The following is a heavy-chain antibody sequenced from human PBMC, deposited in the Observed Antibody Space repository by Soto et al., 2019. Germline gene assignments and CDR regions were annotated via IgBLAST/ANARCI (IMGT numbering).Heavy chain of an antibody. CDR2: ISGSGGST. V-gene: IGHV3-23*01. CDR3: AKGGVGDYYGMDV. CDR1: GFTFSSYA. Sequence: VGSLRLSCAASGFTFSSYAMSWVRQAPGKGLEWVSAISGSGGSTYYADSVKGRFTISRDNSKNTLYLQMNSLGAEDTAVYYCAKGGVGDYYGMDVWGQGTTVTVSS. D-gene: IGHD3-10*01. J-gene: IGHJ6*02.